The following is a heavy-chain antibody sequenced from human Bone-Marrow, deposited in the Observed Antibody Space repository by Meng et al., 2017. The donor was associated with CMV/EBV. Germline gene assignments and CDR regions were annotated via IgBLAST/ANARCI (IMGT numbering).Heavy chain of an antibody. CDR2: VYYSGST. V-gene: IGHV4-61*01. CDR1: GGSVSSGSYY. CDR3: ARGVAKSSSIAAPFDY. J-gene: IGHJ4*02. D-gene: IGHD6-6*01. Sequence: SETLSLTCTVSGGSVSSGSYYWNWIRQPPGKGLERIGYVYYSGSTNYNPSLKSRVTISVDTSKNQFSLKLSSVTAADTAVYYCARGVAKSSSIAAPFDYWGQGTLVTVSS.